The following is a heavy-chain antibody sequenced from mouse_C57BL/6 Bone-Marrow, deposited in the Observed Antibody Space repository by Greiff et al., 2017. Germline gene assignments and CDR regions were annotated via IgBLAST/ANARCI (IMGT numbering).Heavy chain of an antibody. V-gene: IGHV5-2*01. J-gene: IGHJ4*01. CDR1: EYEFPSHD. D-gene: IGHD1-1*01. CDR2: INSDGGST. Sequence: EVKLVESGGGLVQPGESLKLSCESNEYEFPSHDMSWVRKTPEKRLELVAAINSDGGSTYYPDTMERRFIISRDNTKKTLYLQMSSLRSEDTALYYCVNYYEASYAMDYWGQGTSVTVSS. CDR3: VNYYEASYAMDY.